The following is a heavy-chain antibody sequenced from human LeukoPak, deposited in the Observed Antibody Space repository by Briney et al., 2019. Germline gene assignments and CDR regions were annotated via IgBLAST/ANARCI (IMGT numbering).Heavy chain of an antibody. CDR2: IYTSGST. Sequence: SETLSLTCTVSGGSISSYYWSWIRRPAGKGLEWVGRIYTSGSTNYNPSLKSRVTMSVDTSKNQFSLKLSSVTAADTAVYYCARVLRGQLYYGMGVWGQGTTVTVSS. V-gene: IGHV4-4*07. D-gene: IGHD3-9*01. J-gene: IGHJ6*02. CDR1: GGSISSYY. CDR3: ARVLRGQLYYGMGV.